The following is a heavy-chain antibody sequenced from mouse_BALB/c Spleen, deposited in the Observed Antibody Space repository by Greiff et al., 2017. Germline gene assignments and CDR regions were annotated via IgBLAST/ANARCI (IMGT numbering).Heavy chain of an antibody. CDR3: ARITTVVDY. J-gene: IGHJ2*01. CDR2: ISSGGSYT. D-gene: IGHD1-1*01. CDR1: GFTFSSYA. Sequence: EVHLVESGGGLVKPGGSLKLSCAASGFTFSSYAMSWVRQSPEKRLEWVAEISSGGSYTYYPDTVTGRCTISRDNAKNTLYLEMSSLRSEDTAMYYCARITTVVDYWGQGTTLTVSS. V-gene: IGHV5-9-4*01.